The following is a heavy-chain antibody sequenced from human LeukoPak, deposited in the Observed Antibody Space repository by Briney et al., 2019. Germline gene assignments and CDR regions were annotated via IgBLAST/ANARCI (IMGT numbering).Heavy chain of an antibody. CDR1: GYIFYDHY. Sequence: GASVKVSCKASGYIFYDHYTYWVRQAPGQGLEWMGWINPNSGGTNYAQKFQGRVTMTRDTSSSTAYMELSRLRSDDTAVYYCASQWISIGLYYYGMDVWGQGTTVTVSS. CDR2: INPNSGGT. CDR3: ASQWISIGLYYYGMDV. V-gene: IGHV1-2*02. J-gene: IGHJ6*02. D-gene: IGHD3-22*01.